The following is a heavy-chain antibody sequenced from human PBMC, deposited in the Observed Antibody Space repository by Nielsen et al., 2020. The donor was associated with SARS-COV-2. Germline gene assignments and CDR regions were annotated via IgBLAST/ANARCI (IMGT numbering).Heavy chain of an antibody. J-gene: IGHJ4*02. CDR3: ARGSDEGLAL. CDR1: GGAISSYY. D-gene: IGHD3-3*01. V-gene: IGHV4-59*13. Sequence: SETLSLTCTVSGGAISSYYWTWIRQPPEKGLEWIAYIYDSGNTNYNPSLKSRVTISVDTSRNQFSLKLTSVTAADTAVYYCARGSDEGLALWGQGILVTVSS. CDR2: IYDSGNT.